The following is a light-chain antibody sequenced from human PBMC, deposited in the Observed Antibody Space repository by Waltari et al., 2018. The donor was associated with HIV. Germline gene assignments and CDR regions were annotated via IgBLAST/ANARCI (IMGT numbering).Light chain of an antibody. CDR1: ALLKQF. Sequence: QPLSVSVSPGQTANITCSGDALLKQFVYWYQKKPGLAPVLVIFKDTERSLGIPERFSGSSAGTNATLTISGAQTEDEADFYCQSADSSGTVVFGGGTKVTVL. CDR2: KDT. V-gene: IGLV3-25*03. CDR3: QSADSSGTVV. J-gene: IGLJ3*02.